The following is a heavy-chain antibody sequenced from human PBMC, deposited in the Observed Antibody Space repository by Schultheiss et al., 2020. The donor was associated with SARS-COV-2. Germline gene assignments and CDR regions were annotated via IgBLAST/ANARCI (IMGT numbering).Heavy chain of an antibody. CDR2: IYTSGST. Sequence: SQTLSLTCAVSGYSISSGYYWGWIRQPAGKGLEWIGRIYTSGSTNYNPSLKSRVTISVDTSKNQFSLKLSSVTAADTAVYYCAREGQVVGATVPYWGQGTLVTVSS. D-gene: IGHD1-26*01. CDR3: AREGQVVGATVPY. J-gene: IGHJ4*02. CDR1: GYSISSGYY. V-gene: IGHV4-61*02.